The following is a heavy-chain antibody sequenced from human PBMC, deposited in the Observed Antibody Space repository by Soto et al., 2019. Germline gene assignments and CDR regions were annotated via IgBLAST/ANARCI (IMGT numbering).Heavy chain of an antibody. CDR3: ARGLNCLTGRSFPNWFDS. CDR1: GDSISAVDYF. CDR2: IYKSATT. J-gene: IGHJ5*01. V-gene: IGHV4-30-4*01. Sequence: QVQLLESGPGLVKPSQTLSLPCSVSGDSISAVDYFWAWVRQPPGQALEYIGYIYKSATTYSNLSFESRVAITIDTSKIQFDLNVTSLTAADTAVYSCARGLNCLTGRSFPNWFDSCGQGTLVTVSS. D-gene: IGHD1-1*01.